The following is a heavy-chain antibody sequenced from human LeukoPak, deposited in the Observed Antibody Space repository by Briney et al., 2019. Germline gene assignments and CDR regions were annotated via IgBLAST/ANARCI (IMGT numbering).Heavy chain of an antibody. D-gene: IGHD4-17*01. J-gene: IGHJ4*02. CDR2: INTNTGNP. CDR3: TFLTTVTSVDS. V-gene: IGHV7-4-1*02. CDR1: GYTFTTYA. Sequence: ASVKVSCKTSGYTFTTYAINWVRQAPGQGLEWMGWINTNTGNPTYAQGFTGRFVFSLDTSVSTAYLQISSLKAEDTAVYYCTFLTTVTSVDSWGQGTLVTVSS.